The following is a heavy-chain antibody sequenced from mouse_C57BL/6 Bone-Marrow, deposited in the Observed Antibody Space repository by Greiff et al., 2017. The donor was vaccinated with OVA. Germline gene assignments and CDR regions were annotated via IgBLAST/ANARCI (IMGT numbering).Heavy chain of an antibody. CDR2: IDPENGDT. CDR1: GFNIKDDY. V-gene: IGHV14-4*01. D-gene: IGHD2-14*01. Sequence: EVQLQESGAELVRPGASVKLSCTASGFNIKDDYMHWVKQRPEQGLEWIGWIDPENGDTEYASKFQGKATITADTSSNTAYLQLSSLTSEDTAVYYCTIGSYYFDCWGQGTTLTVSS. J-gene: IGHJ2*01. CDR3: TIGSYYFDC.